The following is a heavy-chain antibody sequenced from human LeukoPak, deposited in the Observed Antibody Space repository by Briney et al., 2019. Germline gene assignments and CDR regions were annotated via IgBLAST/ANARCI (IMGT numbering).Heavy chain of an antibody. D-gene: IGHD4-17*01. J-gene: IGHJ5*02. V-gene: IGHV1-2*02. Sequence: PEASVKVSCTASGYTFTGYYMHWVRQAPGQGLEWMGWINPNSGGTNYAQKFQGRVIMTRDTSISTAYMELSRLRSDDTAVYYCARWSTVTGAWGQGTLVTVSS. CDR2: INPNSGGT. CDR3: ARWSTVTGA. CDR1: GYTFTGYY.